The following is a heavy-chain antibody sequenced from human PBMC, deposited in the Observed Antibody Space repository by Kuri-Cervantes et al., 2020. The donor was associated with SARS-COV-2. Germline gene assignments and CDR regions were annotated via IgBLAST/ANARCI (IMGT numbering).Heavy chain of an antibody. CDR1: GFTFSSYW. J-gene: IGHJ6*03. Sequence: LSLTCAASGFTFSSYWMHWVRQAPGKGLVWVSRINSDGSSTSYADSVKGRFTISRDNAKNTLYLQMNSLRGEDTAVYYCARVAGEGPIYYYYMDVWGKGTTVTVSS. CDR2: INSDGSST. CDR3: ARVAGEGPIYYYYMDV. V-gene: IGHV3-74*01. D-gene: IGHD2-21*01.